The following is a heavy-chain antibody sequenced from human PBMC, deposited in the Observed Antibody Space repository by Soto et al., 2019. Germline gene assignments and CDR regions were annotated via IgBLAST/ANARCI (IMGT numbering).Heavy chain of an antibody. D-gene: IGHD2-21*01. J-gene: IGHJ4*02. CDR1: GFTFSSYS. CDR3: ASNILFPTPDY. V-gene: IGHV3-21*01. Sequence: GGSLRLSCAASGFTFSSYSMNWVRQAPGKGLEWVSSLSGDSTYIYHADSVKGRFTISRDNAKNSLYLQMNSLRAEDTAMYYCASNILFPTPDYWGQGTLVTVSS. CDR2: LSGDSTYI.